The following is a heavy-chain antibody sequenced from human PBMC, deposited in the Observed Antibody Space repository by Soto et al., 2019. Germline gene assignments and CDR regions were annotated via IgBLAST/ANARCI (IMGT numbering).Heavy chain of an antibody. CDR1: GYSFTTYW. CDR2: IDPTDSYT. V-gene: IGHV5-10-1*01. J-gene: IGHJ4*02. Sequence: PGESLKISCQASGYSFTTYWISWVRQMPGKGLECMGRIDPTDSYTDYGPSFEGHVTMSVDRSINTAYLEWSSLKASDSAMYYCARLTLAQDSSGYHIFDYWGPGTLVTVS. CDR3: ARLTLAQDSSGYHIFDY. D-gene: IGHD3-22*01.